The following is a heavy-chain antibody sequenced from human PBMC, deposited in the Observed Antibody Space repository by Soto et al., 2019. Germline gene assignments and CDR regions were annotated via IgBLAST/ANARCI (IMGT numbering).Heavy chain of an antibody. V-gene: IGHV3-30*18. D-gene: IGHD1-1*01. CDR2: MSFDGSNK. J-gene: IGHJ6*02. CDR3: AKEFGWELQLSHPYYNSGMDV. CDR1: GFTFRSYG. Sequence: QVQLVESGGGVVQPGRSLRLSCAASGFTFRSYGMHWVRQAPGKGREWVALMSFDGSNKYYADSVRGRFTISSDNSKSTLYLQMDILRPKDTAVYYCAKEFGWELQLSHPYYNSGMDVWGQGTTVTVSS.